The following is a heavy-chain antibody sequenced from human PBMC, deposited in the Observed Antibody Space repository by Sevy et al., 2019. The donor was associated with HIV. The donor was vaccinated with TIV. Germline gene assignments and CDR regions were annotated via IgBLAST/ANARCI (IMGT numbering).Heavy chain of an antibody. Sequence: SETLCLTCTVSGGSISSSSYYWGWIRQPPGKGLEWIGSIYYSGSTYYNPSLKSRVTISVDTSKNQFSLKLSSVTAADTAVYYCARRGWERRFDYWGQGTLVTVSS. CDR2: IYYSGST. D-gene: IGHD1-26*01. CDR3: ARRGWERRFDY. CDR1: GGSISSSSYY. V-gene: IGHV4-39*01. J-gene: IGHJ4*02.